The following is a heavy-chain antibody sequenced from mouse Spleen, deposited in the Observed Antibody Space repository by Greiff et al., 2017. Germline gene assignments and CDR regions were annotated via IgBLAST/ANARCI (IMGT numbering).Heavy chain of an antibody. CDR3: ARLGGIYYYGSSSWFAY. J-gene: IGHJ3*01. CDR1: GYTFTDYN. V-gene: IGHV1-18*01. CDR2: INPNNGGT. Sequence: VQLQQSGPELVKPGASVKIPCKASGYTFTDYNMDWVKQSHGKSLEWIGDINPNNGGTIYNQKFKGKATLTVDKSSSTAYMELRSLTSEDTAVYYCARLGGIYYYGSSSWFAYWGQGTLVTVSA. D-gene: IGHD1-1*01.